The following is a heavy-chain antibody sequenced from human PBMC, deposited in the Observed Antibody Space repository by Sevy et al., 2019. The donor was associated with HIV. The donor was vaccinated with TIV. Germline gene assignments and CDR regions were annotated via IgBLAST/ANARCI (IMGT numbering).Heavy chain of an antibody. Sequence: GGSLRLSCAASGFTFNNYAMSWVRQPPGKGLEWVSGLIENGVDTYYSDSVRGRFTISRDNSKNTLYLQMISLRAEDTAIYYCVKDYMFAADWAPDSWGQGTLVTVSS. V-gene: IGHV3-23*01. CDR1: GFTFNNYA. J-gene: IGHJ4*02. CDR2: LIENGVDT. D-gene: IGHD3-10*02. CDR3: VKDYMFAADWAPDS.